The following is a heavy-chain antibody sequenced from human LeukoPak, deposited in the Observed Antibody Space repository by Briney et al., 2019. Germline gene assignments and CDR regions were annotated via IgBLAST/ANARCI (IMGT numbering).Heavy chain of an antibody. D-gene: IGHD5-24*01. J-gene: IGHJ4*02. CDR2: INPDSGGT. CDR3: ARPPGRVGYNRYDY. CDR1: GYSFIDYY. V-gene: IGHV1-2*02. Sequence: ASVKVSCKASGYSFIDYYIHWVRQAPGQGLELLGWINPDSGGTNYVQKFQGRVTMTRDTSISTAYMELSRLTSDDTARYFCARPPGRVGYNRYDYWGQGTLVTVSS.